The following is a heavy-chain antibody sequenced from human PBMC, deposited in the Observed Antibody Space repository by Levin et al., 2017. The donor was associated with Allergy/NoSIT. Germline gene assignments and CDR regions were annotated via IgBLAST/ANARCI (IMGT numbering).Heavy chain of an antibody. CDR1: GLTFGDYA. V-gene: IGHV3-49*04. Sequence: GESLKISCTGSGLTFGDYAMSWVRQAPGKGLEWVGFIRNKAHGGTTEYAASVKGRLTISRDDSKSIAYLQMNSLKTEDTAVYFCARGGPPNYDYNWGSYRDGYFDYWGQGTLVTVSS. CDR3: ARGGPPNYDYNWGSYRDGYFDY. D-gene: IGHD3-16*02. J-gene: IGHJ4*02. CDR2: IRNKAHGGTT.